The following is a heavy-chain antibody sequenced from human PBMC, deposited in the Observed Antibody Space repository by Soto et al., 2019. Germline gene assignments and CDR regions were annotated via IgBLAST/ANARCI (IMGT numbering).Heavy chain of an antibody. CDR1: GYTFTSYG. D-gene: IGHD1-1*01. Sequence: QVHLVQSRAEVKKPGASVKVSCKASGYTFTSYGITWVRQAPGQVLEWMGWISAHNGNTDYAQKIPGRVIVTRDTSTSTAYMELRSLRSDDTAVYYCARGRYGDYWGQGDLVTVSS. CDR3: ARGRYGDY. CDR2: ISAHNGNT. J-gene: IGHJ4*02. V-gene: IGHV1-18*01.